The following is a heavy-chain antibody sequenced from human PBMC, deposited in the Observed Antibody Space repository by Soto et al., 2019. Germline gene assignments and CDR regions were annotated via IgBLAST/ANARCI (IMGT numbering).Heavy chain of an antibody. J-gene: IGHJ4*02. V-gene: IGHV1-46*01. CDR3: VREDLISMRDYYFAY. Sequence: GASVKVSCKASRYTFTNYYIHWVRQAPGQGLEWMGIINPSDGSTSYAQKLQGRVTMTRDTSTSTVYMELNSLRSEDTALYYCVREDLISMRDYYFAYWGQGTQVTVS. D-gene: IGHD3-22*01. CDR2: INPSDGST. CDR1: RYTFTNYY.